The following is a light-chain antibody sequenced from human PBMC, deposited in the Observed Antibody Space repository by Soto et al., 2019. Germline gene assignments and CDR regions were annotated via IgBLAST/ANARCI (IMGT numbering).Light chain of an antibody. CDR2: DAS. CDR1: QSASSH. V-gene: IGKV3-11*01. J-gene: IGKJ1*01. CDR3: QQRSDWPPT. Sequence: EIVLTQSPATLSLSPGERATLSCRASQSASSHLAWYQQKPGQTPRLLIYDASSRATGISARFSGSGSGTDFTLTISILEPEDFAVYYCQQRSDWPPTFGQGTKVDIK.